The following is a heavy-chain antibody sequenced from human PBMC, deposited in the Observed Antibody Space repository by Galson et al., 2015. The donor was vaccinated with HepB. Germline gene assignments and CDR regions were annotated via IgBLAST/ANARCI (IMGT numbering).Heavy chain of an antibody. D-gene: IGHD6-13*01. CDR1: GFTFSSYA. V-gene: IGHV3-23*01. J-gene: IGHJ4*02. CDR3: ARDLAGIAAAGTLGDFDY. CDR2: ISGSGGSI. Sequence: SLRLSCAASGFTFSSYAMSWVRQAPGRGLEWVSAISGSGGSIYYADSVKGRFTISRDNSKNTLYLQMNSLRAEDTAVYYCARDLAGIAAAGTLGDFDYWGQGTLVTVSS.